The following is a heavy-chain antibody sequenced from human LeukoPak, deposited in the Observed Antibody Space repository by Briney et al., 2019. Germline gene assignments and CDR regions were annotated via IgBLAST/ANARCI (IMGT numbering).Heavy chain of an antibody. Sequence: GGSLRLSCAASGFTFSSYGMHWVRQAPGKGLEWVAFIRYDGSNKYYVDSVKGRFTISRDNSKNTLYLQMNSLRAEDTAVYYCAKDQGKHRSGFVVGAFDIWGQGTMVTVSS. V-gene: IGHV3-30*02. J-gene: IGHJ3*02. CDR2: IRYDGSNK. CDR3: AKDQGKHRSGFVVGAFDI. CDR1: GFTFSSYG. D-gene: IGHD6-19*01.